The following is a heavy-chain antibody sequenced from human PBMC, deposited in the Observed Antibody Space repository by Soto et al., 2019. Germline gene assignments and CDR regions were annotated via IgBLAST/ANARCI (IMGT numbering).Heavy chain of an antibody. CDR2: IDGSGTTK. Sequence: EVQLLESGGSLVQPGGSLRLSCGVSGFTFNDFEMNWVRQAPGKGLEWLAYIDGSGTTKKYADSVRGRFTISRDNPNNSLFLQMSSLCAADMAIYYCARGFGRFNYWGQGTLVSVSS. CDR3: ARGFGRFNY. V-gene: IGHV3-48*03. D-gene: IGHD3-10*01. J-gene: IGHJ4*02. CDR1: GFTFNDFE.